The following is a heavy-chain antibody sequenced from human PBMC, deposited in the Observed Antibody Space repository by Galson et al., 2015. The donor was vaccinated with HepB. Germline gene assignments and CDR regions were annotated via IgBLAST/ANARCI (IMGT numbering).Heavy chain of an antibody. V-gene: IGHV5-10-1*01. J-gene: IGHJ3*02. CDR1: GSSFTSYW. CDR2: IDPSDSYT. Sequence: QSGAEVKKPGESLRISCKGSGSSFTSYWISWVRQMPGKGLEWMGRIDPSDSYTNYSPSFQGHVTISADKSISTAYLQWSSLKASDTAMYYCAREPHSSGWDLPLGYAFDIWGQGTMVTVSS. D-gene: IGHD6-19*01. CDR3: AREPHSSGWDLPLGYAFDI.